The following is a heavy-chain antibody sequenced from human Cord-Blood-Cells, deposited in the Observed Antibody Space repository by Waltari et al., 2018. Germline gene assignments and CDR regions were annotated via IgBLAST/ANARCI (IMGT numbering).Heavy chain of an antibody. Sequence: EVQLLESGGGLVQPGGSLRLSCAASGFTFSSYAMSWVRQAPGKGLEWVSAISGSGGSTYYADSVKRRFTISRDNSKNTLYLQMNSLRAEDTAVYYCANLEGYSGYDFDYWGQVTLVTVSS. D-gene: IGHD5-12*01. V-gene: IGHV3-23*01. CDR2: ISGSGGST. CDR1: GFTFSSYA. J-gene: IGHJ4*02. CDR3: ANLEGYSGYDFDY.